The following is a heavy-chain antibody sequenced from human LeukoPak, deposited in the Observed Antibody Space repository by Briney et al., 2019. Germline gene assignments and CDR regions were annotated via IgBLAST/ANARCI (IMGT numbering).Heavy chain of an antibody. V-gene: IGHV4-39*01. CDR1: GCSISSSSYY. D-gene: IGHD3-22*01. CDR2: IYYSGST. CDR3: ARHSYYYDSSGYSHYYYMDV. Sequence: SETLSLTCTVSGCSISSSSYYWGWLRQPPGKGLVWIGSIYYSGSTYYNPSLKSRVTISVDTSKNQFSLKLSSVTAADTAVYYCARHSYYYDSSGYSHYYYMDVWGKGTTVTISS. J-gene: IGHJ6*03.